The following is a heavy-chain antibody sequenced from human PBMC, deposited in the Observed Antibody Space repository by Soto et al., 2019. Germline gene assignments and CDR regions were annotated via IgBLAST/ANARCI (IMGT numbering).Heavy chain of an antibody. CDR1: VGSISRYC. V-gene: IGHV4-4*07. J-gene: IGHJ6*02. Sequence: SETLSLTCTVSVGSISRYCWRLIRQPSGKGLEWIGRIYPSGSTNYSPSLKSRVTMSVDTSKNQLSLKLSSVTAADTAVYYCARGEIGNGYGTDVWGQGTKVTVYS. CDR3: ARGEIGNGYGTDV. D-gene: IGHD2-8*01. CDR2: IYPSGST.